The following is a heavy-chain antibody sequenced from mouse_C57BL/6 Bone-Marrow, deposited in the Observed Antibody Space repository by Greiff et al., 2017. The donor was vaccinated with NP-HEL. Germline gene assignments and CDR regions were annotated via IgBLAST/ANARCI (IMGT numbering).Heavy chain of an antibody. Sequence: EVKLMESGEGLVKPGGSLKLSCAASGFTFSSYAMSWVRQTPEKRLEWFAYISSGGDYIYYADTVKGRFTISRDNARNTLYLQMSSLKSEDTAMYYCTRDGLRYYFDYWGQGTTLTVSS. CDR2: ISSGGDYI. J-gene: IGHJ2*01. CDR1: GFTFSSYA. V-gene: IGHV5-9-1*02. CDR3: TRDGLRYYFDY. D-gene: IGHD2-4*01.